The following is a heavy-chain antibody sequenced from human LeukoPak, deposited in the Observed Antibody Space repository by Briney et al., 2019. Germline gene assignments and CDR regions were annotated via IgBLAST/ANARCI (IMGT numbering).Heavy chain of an antibody. D-gene: IGHD6-19*01. V-gene: IGHV3-21*01. CDR1: GFTFSSYS. Sequence: PGGSLRLSCAASGFTFSSYSMNWVRQAPGKGLEWVSSISSSSSYIYYADSVKGRFTISRDNDKNSLYLQMNSLRAEDTAVYYCARGSSGWYGAFDIWGQGTMVTVSS. CDR3: ARGSSGWYGAFDI. J-gene: IGHJ3*02. CDR2: ISSSSSYI.